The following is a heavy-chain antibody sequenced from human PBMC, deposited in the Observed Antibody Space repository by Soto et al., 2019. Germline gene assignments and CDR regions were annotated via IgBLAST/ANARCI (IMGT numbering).Heavy chain of an antibody. CDR1: GGSISSYY. J-gene: IGHJ6*03. CDR3: ARHAVGITILGMVPTPYYMDV. CDR2: IYYSGST. V-gene: IGHV4-59*08. Sequence: SETLSLTCTVSGGSISSYYWSWIRQPPGKGLEWIGYIYYSGSTNYNPSLKSRVTISVDTSKNQFSLKLSSVTAADTAVYYCARHAVGITILGMVPTPYYMDVWGKGPTITVS. D-gene: IGHD3-3*01.